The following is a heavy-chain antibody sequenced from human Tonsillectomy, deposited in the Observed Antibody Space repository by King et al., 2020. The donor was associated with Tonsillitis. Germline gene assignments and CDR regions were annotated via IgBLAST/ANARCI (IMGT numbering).Heavy chain of an antibody. CDR1: GFTFSSYA. Sequence: VQLVESGGGLVQPGGSLRLSCAASGFTFSSYAMSWVRQAPGKGLEWVSAISGSGGSTYYADSVKGRFPISRDNSKNTLYQQMNSLRAEDTAVYYCAKRLGSTFYYYMDVWGKGTTVTVSS. D-gene: IGHD2-2*01. J-gene: IGHJ6*03. CDR2: ISGSGGST. V-gene: IGHV3-23*04. CDR3: AKRLGSTFYYYMDV.